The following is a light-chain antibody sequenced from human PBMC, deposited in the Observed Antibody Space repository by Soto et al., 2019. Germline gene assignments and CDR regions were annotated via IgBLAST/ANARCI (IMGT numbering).Light chain of an antibody. CDR2: DAS. V-gene: IGKV3-11*01. Sequence: IVLTQSPATLSLSPGERASLSCRASQTVGITLAWYQQRPGQAPRLLIYDASSRAAGIPARFSGGGSGTDFTLTISSLEPDDFAVYYYQQRFAWPLTFGGGTKGDIK. CDR1: QTVGIT. CDR3: QQRFAWPLT. J-gene: IGKJ4*01.